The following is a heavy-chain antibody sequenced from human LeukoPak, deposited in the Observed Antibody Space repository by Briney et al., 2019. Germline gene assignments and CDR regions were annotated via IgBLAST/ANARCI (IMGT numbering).Heavy chain of an antibody. Sequence: GGSLRLSCAASGFTFSNDGMHWVRQAPGKGLEWVALIWYDGSKKYYADSVKGRFTISRDNSKNTLYLQMNSLRVEDTAMYYCARLSGSYLEYWGQGTLVTVSS. V-gene: IGHV3-33*01. CDR2: IWYDGSKK. D-gene: IGHD1-26*01. CDR3: ARLSGSYLEY. J-gene: IGHJ4*02. CDR1: GFTFSNDG.